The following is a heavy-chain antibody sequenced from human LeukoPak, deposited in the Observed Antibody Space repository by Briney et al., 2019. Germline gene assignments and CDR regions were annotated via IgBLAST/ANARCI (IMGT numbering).Heavy chain of an antibody. V-gene: IGHV4-59*01. J-gene: IGHJ6*03. Sequence: SETLSLTCTVSGGSISSSYWTWIRQPPGKGLEWIGYIYYSGSTNYNPSLKSRVTISVDTSKNQFSLNLSSVAAADTAVYYCASAIAEDFYYYYMDVWGKGTTVTVSS. CDR3: ASAIAEDFYYYYMDV. D-gene: IGHD1-14*01. CDR2: IYYSGST. CDR1: GGSISSSY.